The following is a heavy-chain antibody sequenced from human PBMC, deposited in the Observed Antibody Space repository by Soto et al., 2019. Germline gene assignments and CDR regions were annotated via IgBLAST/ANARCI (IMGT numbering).Heavy chain of an antibody. V-gene: IGHV1-69*01. Sequence: QVQLVQSGAEVKTPGSSVKVSCRASGGTSNNYADTWVRQAPGHGLEWMGGISAYFGTETYAHKFRGRLTITADDSTRTNYMELRSLTTDDTAIYYCAKLLGPGSYDDDDYGGQGTLVTVSS. CDR2: ISAYFGTE. J-gene: IGHJ4*02. D-gene: IGHD3-10*01. CDR1: GGTSNNYA. CDR3: AKLLGPGSYDDDDY.